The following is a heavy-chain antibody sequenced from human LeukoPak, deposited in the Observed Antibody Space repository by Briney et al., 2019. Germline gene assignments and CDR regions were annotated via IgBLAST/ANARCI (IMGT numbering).Heavy chain of an antibody. CDR3: AKMEGQRLYDYCMDV. CDR1: GFASSNFA. Sequence: GGSLRLSCAASGFASSNFAMSWVRQAPGQGLKWGSAMSGSGYYSYNVESMKGRFTISRDNSKNTLYLHMNSLRADDTAVYYCAKMEGQRLYDYCMDVWGRGTTVTVSS. D-gene: IGHD3-3*01. CDR2: MSGSGYYS. J-gene: IGHJ6*03. V-gene: IGHV3-23*01.